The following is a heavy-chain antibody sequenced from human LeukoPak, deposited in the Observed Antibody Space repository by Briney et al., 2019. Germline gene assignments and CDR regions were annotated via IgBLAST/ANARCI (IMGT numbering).Heavy chain of an antibody. CDR1: GFTFSSYW. CDR3: ARAFCSSTSCYSGDRYFDY. J-gene: IGHJ4*02. V-gene: IGHV3-74*01. CDR2: INSDGSST. D-gene: IGHD2-2*02. Sequence: GGSLRLSCAASGFTFSSYWMHWVRQAPGKGLVWVSRINSDGSSTSYADSVKGRFTISRDNAKNTLYLQMNSLRAEDTAVYCCARAFCSSTSCYSGDRYFDYWGQGTLVTVSS.